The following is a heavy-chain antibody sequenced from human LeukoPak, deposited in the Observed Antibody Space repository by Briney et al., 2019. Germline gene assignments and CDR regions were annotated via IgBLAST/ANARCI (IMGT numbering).Heavy chain of an antibody. J-gene: IGHJ4*02. CDR2: TSGDGITT. CDR3: ARDHVYGGADY. CDR1: GFTFHNYA. D-gene: IGHD5/OR15-5a*01. V-gene: IGHV3-43*02. Sequence: GGSLILPCAASGFTFHNYAIHWVRRAPGKGLEWVSLTSGDGITTYFADSVKGRFTISRDNSKSSLFLQMNSLRTEDTALYYCARDHVYGGADYWGQGTLVTVSS.